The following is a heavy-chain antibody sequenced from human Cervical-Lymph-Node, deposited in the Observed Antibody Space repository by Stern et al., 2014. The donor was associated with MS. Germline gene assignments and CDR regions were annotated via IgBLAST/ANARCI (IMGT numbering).Heavy chain of an antibody. Sequence: VQLVESGGGVVQPGRSLRLSCVASGLTFSTSVMHWVRPAPGKGLAWVAVVWNDGSKEHFTESVKGRFSTSRDTAKNTLHLQMSSLRAEDTAVYFCATSTASDAFDIWGQGTLVTVSS. CDR1: GLTFSTSV. D-gene: IGHD2/OR15-2a*01. CDR2: VWNDGSKE. CDR3: ATSTASDAFDI. J-gene: IGHJ3*02. V-gene: IGHV3-33*01.